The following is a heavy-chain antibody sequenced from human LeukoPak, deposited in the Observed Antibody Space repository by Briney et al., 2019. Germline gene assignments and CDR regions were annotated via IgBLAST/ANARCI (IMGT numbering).Heavy chain of an antibody. Sequence: ASVTDSCRASGDTFTAHYIHSGRQAPGQGLEWMGWIDPNSGGTNYAQKFLGSVTMTGDTSIHTAFMELSGLRSDDTAIYYCARGRGTTMVRGFITSYFELLGRAALVSVSS. CDR3: ARGRGTTMVRGFITSYFEL. CDR2: IDPNSGGT. CDR1: GDTFTAHY. D-gene: IGHD3-10*01. J-gene: IGHJ2*01. V-gene: IGHV1-2*02.